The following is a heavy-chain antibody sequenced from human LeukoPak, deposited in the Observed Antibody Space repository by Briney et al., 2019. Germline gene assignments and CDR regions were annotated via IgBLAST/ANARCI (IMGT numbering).Heavy chain of an antibody. D-gene: IGHD3-10*01. CDR2: ISSSGSTI. CDR1: GFTVSSNY. Sequence: GGSLRLSCAASGFTVSSNYMSWVRQAPGKGLEWVSYISSSGSTIYYADSVKGRFTISRDNAKNSLYLQMNSLRAEDTAVYYCARDTYYYGSGSYYYYYGMDVWGQGTTVTVSS. J-gene: IGHJ6*02. CDR3: ARDTYYYGSGSYYYYYGMDV. V-gene: IGHV3-11*04.